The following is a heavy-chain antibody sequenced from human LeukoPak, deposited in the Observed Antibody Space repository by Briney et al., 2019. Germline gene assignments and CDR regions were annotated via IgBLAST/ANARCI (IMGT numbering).Heavy chain of an antibody. J-gene: IGHJ3*02. CDR1: GYTFTGYY. V-gene: IGHV1-2*02. Sequence: ASAKVSCMASGYTFTGYYMHWVRQAPGQGLEWMGWIKPNSGGTNYAQKFQGTVTRASDTSISTAYMELSRLRSDDTAVYYWAREVLRYFGWSLGNAFDIWGQGAMVTVSS. CDR2: IKPNSGGT. CDR3: AREVLRYFGWSLGNAFDI. D-gene: IGHD3-9*01.